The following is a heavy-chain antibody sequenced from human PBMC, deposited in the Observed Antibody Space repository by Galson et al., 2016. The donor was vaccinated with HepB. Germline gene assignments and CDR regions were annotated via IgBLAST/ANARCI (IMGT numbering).Heavy chain of an antibody. J-gene: IGHJ4*02. V-gene: IGHV4-4*02. Sequence: GSISRDTWWSWVRQPPGEGLEWIGEIYHTGSTHYNPSLKNRVTISVDTSKNQFSLKLSSVTAADTAVYYCARSGYYYYDSLDYWGQGTLVTVSS. CDR3: ARSGYYYYDSLDY. CDR2: IYHTGST. D-gene: IGHD3-22*01. CDR1: GSISRDTW.